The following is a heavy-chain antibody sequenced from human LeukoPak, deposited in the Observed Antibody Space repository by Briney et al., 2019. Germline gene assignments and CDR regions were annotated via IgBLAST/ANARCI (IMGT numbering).Heavy chain of an antibody. V-gene: IGHV3-20*04. CDR3: ARGEDYFEY. Sequence: GGSLRLSCSTSGFTFDDFDLNWLRQAPGKGLEWVSAIRWSGGRIRYVDSVKGRFIISRDNAKKSVYLQMNSLRAEDTALYYCARGEDYFEYWGQGTLVTVTS. J-gene: IGHJ4*02. CDR2: IRWSGGRI. CDR1: GFTFDDFD. D-gene: IGHD1-26*01.